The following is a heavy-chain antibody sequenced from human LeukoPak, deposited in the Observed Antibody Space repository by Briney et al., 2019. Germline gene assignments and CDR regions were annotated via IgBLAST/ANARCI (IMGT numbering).Heavy chain of an antibody. CDR3: ARRFDTSRWVDY. Sequence: SETLSLTCTVSGGSISGYYWSWIRQPPGKALEWIGYIYSSGATNSNPSLKSRVTISVDSSKNQFSLKLTSVTAADTAVYYCARRFDTSRWVDYWGQGTLDTVSS. CDR2: IYSSGAT. V-gene: IGHV4-4*09. CDR1: GGSISGYY. D-gene: IGHD6-19*01. J-gene: IGHJ4*02.